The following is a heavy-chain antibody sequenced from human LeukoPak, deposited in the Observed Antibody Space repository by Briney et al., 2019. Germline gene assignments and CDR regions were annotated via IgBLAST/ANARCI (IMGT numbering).Heavy chain of an antibody. CDR1: GGSISTYY. V-gene: IGHV4-59*01. Sequence: SETLSLTCTVSGGSISTYYWTWIRQPPGKGLEWIGYIYYSGSNNYNPSLKSRVTILVATSDNQFSLKLRSVTAADTAVYYCARTSWGYAFDIWGQGTMVTVSS. CDR2: IYYSGSN. CDR3: ARTSWGYAFDI. D-gene: IGHD3-16*01. J-gene: IGHJ3*02.